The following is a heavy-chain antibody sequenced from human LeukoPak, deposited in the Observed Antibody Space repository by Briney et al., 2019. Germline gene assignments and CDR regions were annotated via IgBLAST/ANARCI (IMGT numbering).Heavy chain of an antibody. CDR3: TTQRYYYYDSSGPPKGYFDY. D-gene: IGHD3-22*01. J-gene: IGHJ4*02. CDR1: GYTFTSYY. CDR2: INPSGGST. Sequence: ASVKVSCKASGYTFTSYYMHWVRQAPGQGLEWMGIINPSGGSTSYAQKFQGRVTITADESTSTAYMELSSLRSEDTAVYYCTTQRYYYYDSSGPPKGYFDYWGQGTLVTVSS. V-gene: IGHV1-46*01.